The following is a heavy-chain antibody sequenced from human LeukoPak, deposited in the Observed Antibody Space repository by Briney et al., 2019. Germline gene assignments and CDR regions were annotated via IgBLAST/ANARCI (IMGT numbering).Heavy chain of an antibody. CDR2: ISSSSSTI. J-gene: IGHJ5*02. D-gene: IGHD1-26*01. CDR1: GFTFSSYS. Sequence: SGESLRLSCAASGFTFSSYSMNWVRQAPGKGLEWVSYISSSSSTIYYADSVKGRFTISRDNAKNSLYLQMNSLRDEDTAVYYCAREYGGSYFINNWFDPWGQGTLVTVSS. V-gene: IGHV3-48*02. CDR3: AREYGGSYFINNWFDP.